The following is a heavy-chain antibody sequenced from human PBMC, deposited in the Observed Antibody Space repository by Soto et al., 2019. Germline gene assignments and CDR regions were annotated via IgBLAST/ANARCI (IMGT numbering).Heavy chain of an antibody. CDR1: GYTFTSYG. V-gene: IGHV1-18*01. CDR2: ISAYNGNT. J-gene: IGHJ3*02. Sequence: QVQLVQSGAEVKKPGASVKVSCKASGYTFTSYGISWVRQAPGQGLEWMGWISAYNGNTNYAQKLQGRVTMTTYTSTSTAYMELRSLRSDDTAVYYCARDITMIVVVTTDAFDIWGQGTMVTVSS. CDR3: ARDITMIVVVTTDAFDI. D-gene: IGHD3-22*01.